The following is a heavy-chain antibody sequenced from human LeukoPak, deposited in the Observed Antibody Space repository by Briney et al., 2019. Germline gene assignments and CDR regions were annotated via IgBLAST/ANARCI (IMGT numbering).Heavy chain of an antibody. J-gene: IGHJ4*02. D-gene: IGHD6-19*01. CDR3: ARVERSGWYEYYFDY. Sequence: ASVEVSCKASGYTFTSYDIKWVRQATGQGLEWMGWVNPNSGNTGYAQKFQGRVTMTRNTSISTAYMELSSLRSEDTAVYYCARVERSGWYEYYFDYWGLGTLVTVSS. CDR1: GYTFTSYD. V-gene: IGHV1-8*01. CDR2: VNPNSGNT.